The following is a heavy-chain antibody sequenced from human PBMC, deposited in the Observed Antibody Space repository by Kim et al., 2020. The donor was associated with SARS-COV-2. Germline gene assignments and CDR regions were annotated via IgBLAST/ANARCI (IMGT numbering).Heavy chain of an antibody. Sequence: PSLKSRATISGDTSRNQFSRKLSSVTTADTAVYYCARGDYNSDWHYFDYWGQGTLVTVSS. J-gene: IGHJ4*02. D-gene: IGHD6-19*01. V-gene: IGHV4-59*09. CDR3: ARGDYNSDWHYFDY.